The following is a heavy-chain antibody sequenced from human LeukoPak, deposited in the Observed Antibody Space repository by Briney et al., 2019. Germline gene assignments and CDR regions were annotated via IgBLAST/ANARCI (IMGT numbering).Heavy chain of an antibody. J-gene: IGHJ4*02. CDR1: GFTFNNYW. CDR2: IKQDGNEI. CDR3: ARQLGGSGSY. D-gene: IGHD3-10*01. Sequence: GGSLRLSCAASGFTFNNYWMSWVRQAPGKGLEWVANIKQDGNEIYYVDSVKGRFTISRDNTKNSVYLQMNSLRAEDTAVYYCARQLGGSGSYWGQGTLVTVSS. V-gene: IGHV3-7*01.